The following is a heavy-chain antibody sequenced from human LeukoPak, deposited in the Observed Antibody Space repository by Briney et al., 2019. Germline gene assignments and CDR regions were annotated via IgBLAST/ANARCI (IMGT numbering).Heavy chain of an antibody. CDR3: ATVAVAGRRYNLFDH. V-gene: IGHV3-74*01. CDR2: INSDGSST. CDR1: GFTFSSYW. D-gene: IGHD6-19*01. J-gene: IGHJ5*02. Sequence: PGGSLRLSCAASGFTFSSYWMHWVRQAPGKGLVWVSRINSDGSSTTYADSVKGRFTISRHNAKNTLYLQMNTPTAADTAVYYCATVAVAGRRYNLFDHWGQGTLVTVSS.